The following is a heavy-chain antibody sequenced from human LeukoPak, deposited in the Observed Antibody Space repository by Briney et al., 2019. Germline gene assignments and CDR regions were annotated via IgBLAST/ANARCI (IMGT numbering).Heavy chain of an antibody. CDR3: ARQISDYYYYYIDV. Sequence: PSETLSLTCTVSGGSISSSHYYWGWIRQPPGKGLEWIATIYYSGTTYYNPSLESRVTISEDTSKNQFSLTLRSVTAADTAVYYCARQISDYYYYYIDVWGKGTTVTVSS. CDR2: IYYSGTT. D-gene: IGHD3-10*01. J-gene: IGHJ6*03. CDR1: GGSISSSHYY. V-gene: IGHV4-39*01.